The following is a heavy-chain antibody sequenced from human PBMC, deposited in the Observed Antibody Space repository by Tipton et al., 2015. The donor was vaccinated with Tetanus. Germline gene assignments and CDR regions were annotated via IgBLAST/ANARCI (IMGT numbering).Heavy chain of an antibody. CDR3: ARGAYTYGPDP. CDR2: ISYDKSHK. CDR1: GFTFSRYG. V-gene: IGHV3-30*03. Sequence: SLRPSCAASGFTFSRYGFHWVRQAPGKGLEWMAFISYDKSHKYYADSVKGRFTISRDNSKNTVFLQMNSLRAEDTGMYFCARGAYTYGPDPRGQGTLVVVSS. D-gene: IGHD2-2*02. J-gene: IGHJ5*02.